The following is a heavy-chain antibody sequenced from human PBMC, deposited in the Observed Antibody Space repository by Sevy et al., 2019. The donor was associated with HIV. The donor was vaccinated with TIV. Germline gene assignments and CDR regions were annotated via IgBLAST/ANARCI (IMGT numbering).Heavy chain of an antibody. CDR3: ARDRYSSGGLDY. Sequence: ASVKVSCKASGGTFSSYAISWVRQAPGQGLEWMGGIIPIFGTANYAQKFQGRVTITADESTSTAYMELSSLRSEDTAVYYCARDRYSSGGLDYWGQGTLVTVSS. V-gene: IGHV1-69*13. CDR2: IIPIFGTA. D-gene: IGHD1-20*01. CDR1: GGTFSSYA. J-gene: IGHJ4*02.